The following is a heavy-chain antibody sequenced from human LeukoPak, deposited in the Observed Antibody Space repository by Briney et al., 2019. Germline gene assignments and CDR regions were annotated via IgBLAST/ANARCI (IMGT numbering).Heavy chain of an antibody. CDR2: ISSSGSTI. CDR3: AGLRGNYYYYGMDV. J-gene: IGHJ6*02. Sequence: GGSLRLSCAASGFTFSSYEMNWVRQAPGKGLEWVSYISSSGSTIYYADSVKGRFTISRDNAKNSLYLQMNSLRAEDTAVYYCAGLRGNYYYYGMDVWGQGTTVTVSS. V-gene: IGHV3-48*03. D-gene: IGHD3-3*01. CDR1: GFTFSSYE.